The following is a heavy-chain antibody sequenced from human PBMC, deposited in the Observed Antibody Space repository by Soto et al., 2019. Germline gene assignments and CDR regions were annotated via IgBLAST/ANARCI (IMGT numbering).Heavy chain of an antibody. J-gene: IGHJ4*02. D-gene: IGHD2-8*02. CDR2: MNQHGSDI. CDR3: GTDTYCPGTSYRRHGN. Sequence: EVQLVESGGDLVQPGGSLRLSCAASGFTFSSYGMAWVRQAPGKGLEWVAGMNQHGSDIQYVESVRGRFPISRDSARNVPYLQMNNLRVGDSAIYYCGTDTYCPGTSYRRHGNWGQGTRVTVSS. V-gene: IGHV3-7*03. CDR1: GFTFSSYG.